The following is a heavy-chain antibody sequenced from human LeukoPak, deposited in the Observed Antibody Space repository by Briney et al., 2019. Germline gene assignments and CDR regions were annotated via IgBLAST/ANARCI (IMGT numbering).Heavy chain of an antibody. Sequence: SETLSLTCTVSGGSISSSSYYWGWIRQPPGKGLEWIGSIYYSGSTYYNPSLKSRVTISVDTSKNQFSLKLSSVTAADTAVYYCAREEDDSSGYYSVDFDYWGQGTLVTVSS. CDR3: AREEDDSSGYYSVDFDY. CDR2: IYYSGST. J-gene: IGHJ4*02. V-gene: IGHV4-39*02. CDR1: GGSISSSSYY. D-gene: IGHD3-22*01.